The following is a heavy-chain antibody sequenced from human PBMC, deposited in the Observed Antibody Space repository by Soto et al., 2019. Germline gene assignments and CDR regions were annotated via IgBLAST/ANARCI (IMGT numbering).Heavy chain of an antibody. D-gene: IGHD2-15*01. J-gene: IGHJ5*02. V-gene: IGHV3-48*01. CDR2: ISSSSSTI. CDR3: ARDCSGGSCYFPRNWCYP. Sequence: GGSLRLSCAASGFTFSSYSMNWVRQAPGKGLEWVSYISSSSSTIYYADSVKGRFTTSRDNAKNSLYLQMNSLRAEDTAVYYCARDCSGGSCYFPRNWCYPWGQGSLVTVSS. CDR1: GFTFSSYS.